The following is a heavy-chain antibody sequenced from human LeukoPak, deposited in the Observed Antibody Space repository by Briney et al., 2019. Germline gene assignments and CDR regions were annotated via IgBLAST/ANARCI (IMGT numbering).Heavy chain of an antibody. D-gene: IGHD3-9*01. Sequence: GGSLRLSCAASGFTFSSYAMHWVRQAPGKGLEWVAVISYDGSNKYYADSVKGRFTISRDNSKNTLYLQMNSLRAEDTAVYYCAKDRVLRYFDWPTDYWGQGTLVTVSS. CDR2: ISYDGSNK. CDR3: AKDRVLRYFDWPTDY. CDR1: GFTFSSYA. V-gene: IGHV3-30-3*01. J-gene: IGHJ4*02.